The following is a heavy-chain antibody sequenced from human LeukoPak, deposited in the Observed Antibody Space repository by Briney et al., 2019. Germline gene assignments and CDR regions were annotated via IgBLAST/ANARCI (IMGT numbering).Heavy chain of an antibody. D-gene: IGHD3-3*01. J-gene: IGHJ4*02. V-gene: IGHV4-31*03. CDR2: IYYSGST. Sequence: PSQTLSLTYTVSGGSIGSGGYYWSWIRQHPGKGLEWIGYIYYSGSTYYNPSLKSRVTISVDTSKNQFSLKLSSVTAADTAVYYCARAGGFFSPFGYWGQGTLVTVSS. CDR1: GGSIGSGGYY. CDR3: ARAGGFFSPFGY.